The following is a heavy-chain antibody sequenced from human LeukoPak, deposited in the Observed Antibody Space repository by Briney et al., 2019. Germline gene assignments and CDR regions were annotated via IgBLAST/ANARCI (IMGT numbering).Heavy chain of an antibody. D-gene: IGHD6-13*01. Sequence: PGGSLRLSCAASAFTFSSYWMTWVRQAPGKGLEWVANIKEDGSEKYYVDSVKGRFTISRDNAKNSLYLQMNSLRAEDMAVYYCARGGYSSSWYISRDYWGQGTLVTVSS. CDR3: ARGGYSSSWYISRDY. J-gene: IGHJ4*02. CDR2: IKEDGSEK. CDR1: AFTFSSYW. V-gene: IGHV3-7*01.